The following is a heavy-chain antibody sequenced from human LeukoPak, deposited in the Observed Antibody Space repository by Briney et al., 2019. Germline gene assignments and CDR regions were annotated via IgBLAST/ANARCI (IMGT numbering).Heavy chain of an antibody. CDR3: AKAPPASGGIDP. CDR2: ISYDGSNK. V-gene: IGHV3-30*18. CDR1: GFTFSSYA. Sequence: GGSLRLSCAASGFTFSSYAMSWVRQAPGKGLEWVAVISYDGSNKYYADSVKGRFTISRDNSKNTLYLQMNSLRAEDTAVYYCAKAPPASGGIDPWGQGTLVTVSS. J-gene: IGHJ5*02. D-gene: IGHD2-15*01.